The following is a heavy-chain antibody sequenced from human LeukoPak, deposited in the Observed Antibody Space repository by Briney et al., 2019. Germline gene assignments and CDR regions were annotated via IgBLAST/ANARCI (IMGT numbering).Heavy chain of an antibody. V-gene: IGHV3-53*01. D-gene: IGHD3-22*01. CDR1: GFPFSNNA. J-gene: IGHJ6*02. Sequence: GGSLRLSCAASGFPFSNNAMTWVRQAPGKGLEWVSVIYSGGSTYYADSVKGRFTISRDNSKNTLYLQMNSLRAEDTAVYYCARENPYYYDSSGWDMDVWGQGTTVTVSS. CDR2: IYSGGST. CDR3: ARENPYYYDSSGWDMDV.